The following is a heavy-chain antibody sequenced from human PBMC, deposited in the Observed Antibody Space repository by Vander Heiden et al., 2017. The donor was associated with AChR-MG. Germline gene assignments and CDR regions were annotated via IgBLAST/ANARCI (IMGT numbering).Heavy chain of an antibody. D-gene: IGHD4-17*01. Sequence: EVQLLESGGGLVQPGGSLRLSCAASGFPFSSYAMSWVRQAPGKGLEWVSAISGSGTSAYYADSVKGRFTISRDNSKNTLYLQMNSLRAEDTALYYCARVPAYGDYVDCWGQGTLVTVSS. J-gene: IGHJ4*02. V-gene: IGHV3-23*01. CDR2: ISGSGTSA. CDR3: ARVPAYGDYVDC. CDR1: GFPFSSYA.